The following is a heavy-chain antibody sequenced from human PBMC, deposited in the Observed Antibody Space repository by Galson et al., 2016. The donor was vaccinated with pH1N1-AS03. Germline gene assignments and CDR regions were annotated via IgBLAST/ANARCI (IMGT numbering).Heavy chain of an antibody. CDR2: ISFDGDST. J-gene: IGHJ4*02. D-gene: IGHD6-6*01. CDR1: GFTFSSYG. V-gene: IGHV3-30*03. CDR3: ARVWLPYSRSPSSLSSLDY. Sequence: SLRLSCAASGFTFSSYGMHWVRQAPGKGLEWVSVISFDGDSTYTTKSVRGRFSISRDNSKQKLFLQMDSLRPEDTAVYYCARVWLPYSRSPSSLSSLDYWGQGTVVTVSS.